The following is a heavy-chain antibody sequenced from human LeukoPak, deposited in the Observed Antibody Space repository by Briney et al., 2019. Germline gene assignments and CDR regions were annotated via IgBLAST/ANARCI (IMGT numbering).Heavy chain of an antibody. CDR3: ARRGNTMIVTGIDY. CDR2: INPNSGGT. J-gene: IGHJ4*02. CDR1: GYTFTGFY. V-gene: IGHV1-2*02. D-gene: IGHD3-22*01. Sequence: ASVKVSCKASGYTFTGFYMHWVRQAPGQGLEWMGWINPNSGGTSYAQKFQGRVTMTRDTSTSTVYMELSSLRSEDTAVYYCARRGNTMIVTGIDYWGQGTLVTVSS.